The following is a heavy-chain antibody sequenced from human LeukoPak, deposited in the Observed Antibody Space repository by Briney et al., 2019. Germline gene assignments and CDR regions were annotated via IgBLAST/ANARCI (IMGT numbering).Heavy chain of an antibody. CDR3: ARGGFYGSEY. Sequence: GGSLRLSCAASGFTFSSYSMNWVRQAPGKGLEWVSSISSSSSYIYYADSVKGRFTISRDNSKDTVYLQMNSLRDEDTAVYYCARGGFYGSEYWGQGTLVTVSS. V-gene: IGHV3-21*04. D-gene: IGHD3-10*01. J-gene: IGHJ4*02. CDR2: ISSSSSYI. CDR1: GFTFSSYS.